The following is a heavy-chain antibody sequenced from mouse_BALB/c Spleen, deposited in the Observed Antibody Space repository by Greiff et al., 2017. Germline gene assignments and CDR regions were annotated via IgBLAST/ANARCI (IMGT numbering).Heavy chain of an antibody. CDR3: ARATAAGYAMDY. Sequence: VQLQQSGADLVKPGASAKLSCTASGFNIKDTYMHWVKQRPEQGLDWIGRIDTANGNTKYDPKFQGKATITADTSSNTAYLQLSSLTAEDTAVYYSARATAAGYAMDYWGQGTSVTVSS. J-gene: IGHJ4*01. D-gene: IGHD1-2*01. CDR2: IDTANGNT. CDR1: GFNIKDTY. V-gene: IGHV14-3*02.